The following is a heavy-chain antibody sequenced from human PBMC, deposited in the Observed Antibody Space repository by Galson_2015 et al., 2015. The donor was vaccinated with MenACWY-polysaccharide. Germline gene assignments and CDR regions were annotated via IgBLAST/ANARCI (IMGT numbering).Heavy chain of an antibody. CDR3: AREHYGMDV. Sequence: SLRLSCAASGSTFSNYWMTWVRQAPGKGLEWVANIKKDGSEKYYVDSVKGRFTISRDNALYLQMNNLRAEDTAVYFCAREHYGMDVWGQGTTVTVSS. CDR1: GSTFSNYW. J-gene: IGHJ6*02. V-gene: IGHV3-7*01. CDR2: IKKDGSEK.